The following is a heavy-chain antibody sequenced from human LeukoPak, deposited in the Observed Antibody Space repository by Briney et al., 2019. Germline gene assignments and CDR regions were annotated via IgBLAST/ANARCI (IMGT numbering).Heavy chain of an antibody. V-gene: IGHV3-23*01. CDR3: AKSLRYFDY. CDR2: ISGSGGST. J-gene: IGHJ4*02. CDR1: GFTVSSNY. Sequence: GSLRLSCAASGFTVSSNYMSWVRQAPGKGLEWVSAISGSGGSTYYADSVKGRFTISRDNSKNTLYLQMNSLRAEDTAVYYCAKSLRYFDYWGQGTLVTVSS.